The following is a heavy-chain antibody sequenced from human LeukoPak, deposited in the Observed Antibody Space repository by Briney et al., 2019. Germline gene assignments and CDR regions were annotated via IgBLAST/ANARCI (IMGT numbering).Heavy chain of an antibody. CDR3: ARSGWRRFRHQYDY. D-gene: IGHD5-12*01. Sequence: SETLSLTRAVYGGSFSGYYWSWIRQPPGKGLEWIGEINHSGSTNYNPSLKSRVTISVDTSKNQFSLKLSSVTAADTAVYYCARSGWRRFRHQYDYWGQGTLVTVSS. J-gene: IGHJ4*02. CDR2: INHSGST. V-gene: IGHV4-34*01. CDR1: GGSFSGYY.